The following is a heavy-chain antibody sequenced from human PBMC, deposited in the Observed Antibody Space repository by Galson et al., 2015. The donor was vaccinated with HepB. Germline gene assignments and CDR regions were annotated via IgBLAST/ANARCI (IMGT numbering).Heavy chain of an antibody. D-gene: IGHD3-22*01. V-gene: IGHV3-23*01. J-gene: IGHJ4*02. CDR3: ARRIWYSSDSSGSYFDY. CDR1: GFTFSSSA. Sequence: SLRLSCAASGFTFSSSAMSWVRQAPGKGLEWVSAISGSGGTTYYADSVKGRFTISRDNSKNTLYLQMHSLRAEDTATYYCARRIWYSSDSSGSYFDYWGQGSLVTVSS. CDR2: ISGSGGTT.